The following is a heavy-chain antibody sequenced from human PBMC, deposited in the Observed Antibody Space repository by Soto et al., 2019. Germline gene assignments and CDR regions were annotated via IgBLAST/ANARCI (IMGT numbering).Heavy chain of an antibody. CDR2: IIPILNMT. CDR3: APSRGIRFDP. D-gene: IGHD3-16*01. V-gene: IGHV1-69*02. Sequence: QVQLVQSGAEVKKPGSSVKVSCKATGGTFNSYTISWVRQAPGQGLEWMGRIIPILNMTNYAQKFQGSVTITADKSTDTVYMELSSLRSEDTAVYYCAPSRGIRFDPWGQGTLVIVSS. J-gene: IGHJ5*02. CDR1: GGTFNSYT.